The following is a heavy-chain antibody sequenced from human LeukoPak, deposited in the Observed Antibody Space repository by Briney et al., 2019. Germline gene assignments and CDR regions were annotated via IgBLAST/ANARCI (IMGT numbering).Heavy chain of an antibody. D-gene: IGHD6-6*01. Sequence: GGSLRLSCAVSGVIFNNYAMSWVRQAPGKGLEWVGRIRSEADGGTLDYAALVKGRFTISRDASKNTLYLQMNGLRDEDTAIYYCARDSSHYLGSSDYWGQGALVTVSS. CDR1: GVIFNNYA. CDR3: ARDSSHYLGSSDY. V-gene: IGHV3-15*01. CDR2: IRSEADGGTL. J-gene: IGHJ4*02.